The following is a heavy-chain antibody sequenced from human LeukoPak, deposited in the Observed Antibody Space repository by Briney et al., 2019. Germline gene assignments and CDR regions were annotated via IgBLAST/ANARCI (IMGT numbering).Heavy chain of an antibody. V-gene: IGHV4-34*01. J-gene: IGHJ4*02. CDR2: INHSGST. CDR3: ARLGYDILTGYYNSRKKYYFDY. CDR1: GGSFSGYY. D-gene: IGHD3-9*01. Sequence: SETLSLTCAVYGGSFSGYYWSWIRQPPGKGLEWIGEINHSGSTNYNPSLKSRVTISVDTSKNQFSLKLSSVTAADTAVYYCARLGYDILTGYYNSRKKYYFDYWGQGTLVTVSS.